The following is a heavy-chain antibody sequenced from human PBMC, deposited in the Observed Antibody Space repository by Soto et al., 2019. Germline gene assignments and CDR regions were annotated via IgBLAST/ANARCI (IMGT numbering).Heavy chain of an antibody. D-gene: IGHD2-15*01. CDR2: IIPIFGTA. V-gene: IGHV1-69*06. CDR3: ARYCSGGSCYSGYWFDP. J-gene: IGHJ5*02. Sequence: QVQLVQSGAEVKKPGSSVKVSCKASGGTFSSYAISWVRQAPGQGLEWMGRIIPIFGTANYAQKFQGRVTITADKSTSTAYMELSSLRSEDTAVYYCARYCSGGSCYSGYWFDPWGQGTLVTVSS. CDR1: GGTFSSYA.